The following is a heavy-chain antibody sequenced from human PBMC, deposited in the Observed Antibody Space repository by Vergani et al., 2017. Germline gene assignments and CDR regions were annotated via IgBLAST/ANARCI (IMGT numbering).Heavy chain of an antibody. V-gene: IGHV3-23*01. CDR1: GFTFNHYA. D-gene: IGHD5-12*01. J-gene: IGHJ6*02. Sequence: EVQLLESGGDLVQPGGSLRPSCAASGFTFNHYAMNWVRQAPGKGLEWVSGISGSGGSTYYAGSVKGRFTISRDSSKNTLYLQMNSLSAGDTAVYYCAKANTRNSGYDYLYYYHAMDVWGQGTTVTVSS. CDR2: ISGSGGST. CDR3: AKANTRNSGYDYLYYYHAMDV.